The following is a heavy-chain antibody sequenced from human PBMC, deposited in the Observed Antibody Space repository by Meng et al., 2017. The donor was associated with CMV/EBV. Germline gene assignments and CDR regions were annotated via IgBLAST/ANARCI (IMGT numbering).Heavy chain of an antibody. CDR2: INHSGST. CDR1: GGSFSGYY. CDR3: ARAADTAMAFYV. J-gene: IGHJ6*02. V-gene: IGHV4-34*01. D-gene: IGHD5-18*01. Sequence: SETLSLTCAVYGGSFSGYYWSWIRQPPGKGLEWIGGINHSGSTNYNPSLKSRVTISVDTSKNQFSLKLSSVTAADTAVYYCARAADTAMAFYVWGQGTTVTVSS.